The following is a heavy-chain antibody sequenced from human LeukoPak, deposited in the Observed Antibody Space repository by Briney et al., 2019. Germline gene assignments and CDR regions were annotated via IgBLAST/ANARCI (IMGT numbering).Heavy chain of an antibody. CDR3: ARDGYYYYDRGYFDF. Sequence: GGSLRLSCAASGFTFSSFTVNCVRQAPGKGLEWVSYISSSSSYANYADSVKGRFTISRDNAKNSLYLQMNSLRAEDTAVYYCARDGYYYYDRGYFDFWGGRTLVTVSS. CDR1: GFTFSSFT. D-gene: IGHD3-22*01. J-gene: IGHJ2*01. V-gene: IGHV3-21*05. CDR2: ISSSSSYA.